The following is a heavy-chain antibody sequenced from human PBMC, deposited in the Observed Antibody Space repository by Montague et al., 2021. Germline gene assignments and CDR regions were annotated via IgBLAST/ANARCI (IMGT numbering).Heavy chain of an antibody. Sequence: SLRLSCAASGFTFSNYWMHWVRQAPGKGLVWVSHIKYDGSRTGYADSVKGRFTISRDNAKNSLNLQMNSLRDEDTAVYFCARGAAYWGQGTLVTVS. V-gene: IGHV3-74*01. CDR3: ARGAAY. J-gene: IGHJ4*02. CDR2: IKYDGSRT. D-gene: IGHD4/OR15-4a*01. CDR1: GFTFSNYW.